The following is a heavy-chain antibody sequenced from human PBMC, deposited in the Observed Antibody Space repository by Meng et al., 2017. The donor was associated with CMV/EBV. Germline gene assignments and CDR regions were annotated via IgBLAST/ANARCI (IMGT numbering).Heavy chain of an antibody. CDR1: GFTVSSYA. Sequence: LSGAASGFTVSSYAMSWVRQAPGKGLEWVSAISGSGGSTYYADSVKGRFTISRDNSKNTLYLQMNSLRAEDTAVYYCAKLSSSSLNPWGQGTLVTVSS. D-gene: IGHD6-6*01. CDR2: ISGSGGST. CDR3: AKLSSSSLNP. V-gene: IGHV3-23*01. J-gene: IGHJ5*02.